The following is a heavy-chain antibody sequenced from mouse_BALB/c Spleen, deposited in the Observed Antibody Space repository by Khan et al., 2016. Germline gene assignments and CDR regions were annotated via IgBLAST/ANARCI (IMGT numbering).Heavy chain of an antibody. CDR1: GFSLTSYG. V-gene: IGHV2-6*02. J-gene: IGHJ4*01. Sequence: VQLQESGPGLVAPSQSLSITCTVSGFSLTSYGVHWVRQPPGKGLEWLVVIWSDGSTTYNSDLKSRLSISKDNSKSQVFLKMNSLQTDDTAMYYCARRDDGGGAMDYWGQGTSVTVSS. CDR2: IWSDGST. CDR3: ARRDDGGGAMDY. D-gene: IGHD2-3*01.